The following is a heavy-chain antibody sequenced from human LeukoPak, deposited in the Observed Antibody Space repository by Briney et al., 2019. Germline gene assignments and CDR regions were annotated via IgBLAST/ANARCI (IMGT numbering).Heavy chain of an antibody. CDR1: GGSISSSSYY. D-gene: IGHD6-19*01. Sequence: SQTLSLTCTVSGGSISSSSYYWGWIRQPPGKGLEWIESIFYSGNTYYNASLKSRVTISVDTSKNHFSLKLGSVTSADTAVYYCARRSSGGGLFDYWGQGTLVTVSS. CDR3: ARRSSGGGLFDY. J-gene: IGHJ4*02. CDR2: IFYSGNT. V-gene: IGHV4-39*02.